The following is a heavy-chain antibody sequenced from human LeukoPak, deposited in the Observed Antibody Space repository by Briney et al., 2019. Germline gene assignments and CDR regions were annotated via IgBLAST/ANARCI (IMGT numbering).Heavy chain of an antibody. J-gene: IGHJ5*02. D-gene: IGHD3-10*01. CDR1: GFTFSNAC. Sequence: PGGSLRLSCAASGFTFSNACMSGVRQAPGKGLEWVGRIKSKTDGGTTDYAAPVKGRFTISRDDSKNTLYLQMNSLKTEDTAVYYCTTGYRSGSYYKVPIWIDPWGQGTLVTVSS. CDR2: IKSKTDGGTT. V-gene: IGHV3-15*01. CDR3: TTGYRSGSYYKVPIWIDP.